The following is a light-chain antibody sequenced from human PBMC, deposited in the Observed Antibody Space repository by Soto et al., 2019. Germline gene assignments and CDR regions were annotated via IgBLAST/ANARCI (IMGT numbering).Light chain of an antibody. Sequence: DIVMTQYPLSLPVTPGEPASISCRSRQSLLHINGYNYLDWYLQKPVQSQQLLIYLGSDRASGVPDRFSGSGSGTDFTLKISRVEAEDVGVYYCMQAIQTPWTFGKGNHVEIK. CDR3: MQAIQTPWT. J-gene: IGKJ1*01. CDR1: QSLLHINGYNY. CDR2: LGS. V-gene: IGKV2-28*01.